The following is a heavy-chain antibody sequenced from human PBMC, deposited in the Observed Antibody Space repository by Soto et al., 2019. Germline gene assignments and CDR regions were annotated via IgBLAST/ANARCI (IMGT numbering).Heavy chain of an antibody. Sequence: GGSLRLSCAASGLTFNTYSMTWVRQAPGKGLEWVSGISGSGDGTYYADSVKGRFTISRDNSRNTLYLHLNSLRVEDTAVYYCVKDLLHLARVYWGQGTLVTGSS. D-gene: IGHD3-22*01. CDR1: GLTFNTYS. CDR3: VKDLLHLARVY. CDR2: ISGSGDGT. J-gene: IGHJ4*02. V-gene: IGHV3-23*01.